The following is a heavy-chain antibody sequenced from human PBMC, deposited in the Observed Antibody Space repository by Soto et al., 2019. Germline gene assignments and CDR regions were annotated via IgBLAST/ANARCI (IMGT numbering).Heavy chain of an antibody. D-gene: IGHD2-21*02. CDR2: IYYTGST. CDR1: GGSISSYY. J-gene: IGHJ5*02. Sequence: QVQLQESGPGLVKPSETLSLTCTVSGGSISSYYWSWIRQAPGKGLEWIGYIYYTGSTSYNPSLTSRVTISVDTSKNQFSLRLTSVTAADTAIYYCARDLKVTPGCFDPWGQGTRVIVSS. V-gene: IGHV4-59*01. CDR3: ARDLKVTPGCFDP.